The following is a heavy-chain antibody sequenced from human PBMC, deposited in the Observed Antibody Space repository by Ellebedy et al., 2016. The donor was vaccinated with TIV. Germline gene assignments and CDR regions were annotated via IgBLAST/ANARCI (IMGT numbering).Heavy chain of an antibody. V-gene: IGHV3-48*04. CDR3: ARGQLRLGELSLAPFDY. D-gene: IGHD3-16*02. J-gene: IGHJ4*02. Sequence: GESLKISCAASGFAFSSYTMAWVRQAPGKGLEWVSAISGTSTTTYYADSVKGRFTISRDNAKNSLYLKMNSLRAEDTAVYYCARGQLRLGELSLAPFDYWGQGTLVTVSS. CDR2: ISGTSTTT. CDR1: GFAFSSYT.